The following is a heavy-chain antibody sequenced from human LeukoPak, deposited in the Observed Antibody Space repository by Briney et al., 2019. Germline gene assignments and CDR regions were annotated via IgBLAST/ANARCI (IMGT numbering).Heavy chain of an antibody. D-gene: IGHD2-2*01. J-gene: IGHJ4*02. Sequence: PGGSLRLSCAASGFTFSSYAMSWVRQAPGKGLEWVSYISSSGSTIYYADSVKGRFTMSRDNAKNSLYLQMNSLRAEDTAVYYCARETDSTLFDYWGQGSLVTVSS. CDR2: ISSSGSTI. CDR3: ARETDSTLFDY. V-gene: IGHV3-48*03. CDR1: GFTFSSYA.